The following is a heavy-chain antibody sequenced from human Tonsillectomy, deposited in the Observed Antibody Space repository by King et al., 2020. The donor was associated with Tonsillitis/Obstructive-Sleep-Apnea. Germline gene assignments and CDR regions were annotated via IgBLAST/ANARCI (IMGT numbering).Heavy chain of an antibody. CDR2: INPTSGGT. Sequence: QLVQSGAEVKKPGASVKVSCKASGYTFSDYYMHWVRQAPGQGLEWMGRINPTSGGTNYAQKFQGRVTMTRDTAISTAYMELSRLRSDDTAVYYCARGGAGYYDSSGYFDDYWGQGTLVTVSS. CDR1: GYTFSDYY. V-gene: IGHV1-2*06. J-gene: IGHJ4*02. CDR3: ARGGAGYYDSSGYFDDY. D-gene: IGHD3-22*01.